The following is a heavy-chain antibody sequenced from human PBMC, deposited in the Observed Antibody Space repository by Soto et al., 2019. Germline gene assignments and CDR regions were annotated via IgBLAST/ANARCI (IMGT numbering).Heavy chain of an antibody. Sequence: QVQLVQSGAEVKKPGASVKVSCKASGYTFTSYSISWVRQAPGQELEWMGWISAYNGNTNYAQKLQGRVTMTTDTSTGTDYTELRSLRSDDTAVYCCARDAPPEDYWGQGTLVTFSS. CDR2: ISAYNGNT. CDR1: GYTFTSYS. J-gene: IGHJ4*02. CDR3: ARDAPPEDY. V-gene: IGHV1-18*01.